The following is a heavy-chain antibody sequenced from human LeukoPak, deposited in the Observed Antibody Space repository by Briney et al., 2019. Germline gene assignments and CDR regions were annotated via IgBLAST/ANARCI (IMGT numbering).Heavy chain of an antibody. CDR3: ARRDYGGNLPYAFDI. D-gene: IGHD4-23*01. V-gene: IGHV4-59*08. CDR1: GGSISGYS. J-gene: IGHJ3*02. CDR2: ISYSGTT. Sequence: SGTLSLTCNVSGGSISGYSWGWIRQPPGKGLEWIGYISYSGTTNYNPSLKSRVTMSVDTSKNQFSLRLSSVTAADTAVYYCARRDYGGNLPYAFDIWGQGTLVTVSS.